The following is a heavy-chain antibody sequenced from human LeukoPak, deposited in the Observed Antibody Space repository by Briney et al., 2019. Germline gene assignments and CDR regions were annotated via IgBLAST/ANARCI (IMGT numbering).Heavy chain of an antibody. D-gene: IGHD3-22*01. CDR3: TRQGRYYDSSGYYGLDAFDI. J-gene: IGHJ3*02. CDR1: GFTFSGSA. CDR2: IRSKANSYAT. V-gene: IGHV3-73*01. Sequence: PGGSLRLSCAASGFTFSGSAMHWVRQASGKGLEWVGRIRSKANSYATAYAASVKGRFTISRDDSKNTAYLQMNSLKTEDTAVYYCTRQGRYYDSSGYYGLDAFDIWGQGTMVTVSS.